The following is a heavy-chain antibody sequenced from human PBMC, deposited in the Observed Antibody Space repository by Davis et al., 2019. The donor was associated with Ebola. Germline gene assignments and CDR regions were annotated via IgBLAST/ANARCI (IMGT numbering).Heavy chain of an antibody. D-gene: IGHD3-9*01. J-gene: IGHJ2*01. CDR1: GDSVSSNIAV. V-gene: IGHV6-1*01. CDR3: ARRYLRGWYFDL. Sequence: SQTLSLTCAISGDSVSSNIAVWHWIRQSPSGGLEWLGRTYYKSKWYNDYAVSVKSRITINPDTSKNQFSLKLTSVTAADTAVYYCARRYLRGWYFDLWGRGTLVTVSS. CDR2: TYYKSKWYN.